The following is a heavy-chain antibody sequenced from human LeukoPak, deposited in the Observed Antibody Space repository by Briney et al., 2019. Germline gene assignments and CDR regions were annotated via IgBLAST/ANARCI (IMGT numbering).Heavy chain of an antibody. D-gene: IGHD3-3*01. CDR1: GFTVSGNY. CDR2: IYSGGGT. J-gene: IGHJ6*03. CDR3: ATNLSPGEYYDFWSGSLDYYYMDV. Sequence: PGGSLRLSCAASGFTVSGNYMSWVRQAPGKGLEWVSVIYSGGGTYYADSVKGRFTISRDNSKNTLYLQMNSLRAEDTAVYYCATNLSPGEYYDFWSGSLDYYYMDVWGKGTTVTVSS. V-gene: IGHV3-66*02.